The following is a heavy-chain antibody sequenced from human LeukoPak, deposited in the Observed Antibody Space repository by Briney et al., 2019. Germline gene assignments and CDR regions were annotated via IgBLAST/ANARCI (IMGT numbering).Heavy chain of an antibody. Sequence: GGSLRLSCAASGFIVNNNYMSWIRQAPGKGLEWVSYISSRSSYTKYADSVEGRLTISRDNAKNSLYLQMNSLRAEDTAVYYCARVLSSSWGAYYYYGMDVWGQGTTVTVSS. CDR2: ISSRSSYT. V-gene: IGHV3-11*06. CDR3: ARVLSSSWGAYYYYGMDV. D-gene: IGHD6-13*01. J-gene: IGHJ6*02. CDR1: GFIVNNNY.